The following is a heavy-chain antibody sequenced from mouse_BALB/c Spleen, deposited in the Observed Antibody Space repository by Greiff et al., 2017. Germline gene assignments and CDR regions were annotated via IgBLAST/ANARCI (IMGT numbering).Heavy chain of an antibody. J-gene: IGHJ1*01. CDR1: GYTFTSYT. Sequence: VQLQQSGAELARPGASVKMSCKASGYTFTSYTMHWVKQRPGQGLEWIGYINPSSGYTNYNQKFKDKATLTADKSPSTAYMQRSSLTSEDSAVYYCARDGYGNYGYFDVWGAGTTVTVSS. CDR2: INPSSGYT. D-gene: IGHD2-10*02. V-gene: IGHV1-4*01. CDR3: ARDGYGNYGYFDV.